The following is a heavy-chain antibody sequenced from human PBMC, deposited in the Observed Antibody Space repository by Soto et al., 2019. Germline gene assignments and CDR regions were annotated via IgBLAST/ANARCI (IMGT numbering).Heavy chain of an antibody. V-gene: IGHV1-69*01. CDR1: GGTFSSDA. CDR3: ASGERELLGGMTFDH. CDR2: IIPIFGTA. J-gene: IGHJ4*02. Sequence: QVQLVQSGAEVQKPGSSVKVSCKASGGTFSSDAISWVRQAPGQGLEWMGGIIPIFGTANYAQKFQGRVTMTEDESTSTAYRELSSLRSEDTAVYYCASGERELLGGMTFDHWGQGTLVTVSS. D-gene: IGHD1-26*01.